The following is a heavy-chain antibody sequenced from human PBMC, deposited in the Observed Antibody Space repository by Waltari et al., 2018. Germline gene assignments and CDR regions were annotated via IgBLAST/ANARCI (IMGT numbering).Heavy chain of an antibody. CDR1: GYTFTGYY. V-gene: IGHV1-2*02. CDR3: ARTGAHLGRVGAPIDY. D-gene: IGHD1-26*01. Sequence: QVQLLQSGAEVKKPGASVKVSCKASGYTFTGYYMHWLRQAPGQGLEWMGWINPNSGGTNYAQKFQGRVTMTRDTSISTAYMELSRLRSDDTAVYYCARTGAHLGRVGAPIDYWGQGTLVTVSS. CDR2: INPNSGGT. J-gene: IGHJ4*02.